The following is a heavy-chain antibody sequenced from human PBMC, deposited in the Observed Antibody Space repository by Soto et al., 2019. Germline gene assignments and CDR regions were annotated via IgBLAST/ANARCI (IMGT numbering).Heavy chain of an antibody. D-gene: IGHD2-8*01. J-gene: IGHJ6*02. CDR2: IIPIFGTA. CDR3: ARGKDGLYCTNGVCSYYYYYYGMGV. CDR1: GGTFSSYA. V-gene: IGHV1-69*13. Sequence: ASVKVSCKASGGTFSSYAISWVRQAPGQGLERMGGIIPIFGTANYAQKYQGRVTITADESTSTAYMELSSLRSEDTAVYYCARGKDGLYCTNGVCSYYYYYYGMGVWGQGTTVTVSS.